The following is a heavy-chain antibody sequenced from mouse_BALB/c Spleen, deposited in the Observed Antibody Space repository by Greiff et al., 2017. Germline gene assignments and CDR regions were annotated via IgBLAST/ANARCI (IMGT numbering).Heavy chain of an antibody. CDR1: GFTFSDYY. Sequence: EVKVEESGGGLVKPGGSLKLSCAASGFTFSDYYMYWVRQTPEKRLEWVATISDGGSYTYYPDSVKGRFTISRDNAKNNLYLQMSSLKSEDTAMYYCARVITTDYAMDYWGQGTSVTVSS. J-gene: IGHJ4*01. D-gene: IGHD1-1*01. CDR3: ARVITTDYAMDY. V-gene: IGHV5-4*02. CDR2: ISDGGSYT.